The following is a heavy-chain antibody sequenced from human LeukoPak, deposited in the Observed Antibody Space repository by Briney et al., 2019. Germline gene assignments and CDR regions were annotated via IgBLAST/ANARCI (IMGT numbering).Heavy chain of an antibody. CDR1: GYTFTSYY. V-gene: IGHV1-46*01. CDR3: ARDGVYCSSTSCYPDWFDP. Sequence: ASVKVSCKASGYTFTSYYMHWVRQAPGQGLEWMGIINPSGGSTNYAQKLQGRVTMTTDTSTSTAYMELRSLRSDDTAVYYCARDGVYCSSTSCYPDWFDPWGQGTLVTVSS. D-gene: IGHD2-2*01. J-gene: IGHJ5*02. CDR2: INPSGGST.